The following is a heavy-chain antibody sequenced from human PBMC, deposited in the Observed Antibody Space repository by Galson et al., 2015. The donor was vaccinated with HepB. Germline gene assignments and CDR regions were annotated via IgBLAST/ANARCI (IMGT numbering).Heavy chain of an antibody. J-gene: IGHJ4*02. CDR2: ISGSGGST. CDR3: AKQHRIAAAGFGY. D-gene: IGHD6-13*01. V-gene: IGHV3-23*01. Sequence: SLRLSCAASGFTFSSYAMSWVRQAPGKGLEWVSAISGSGGSTYYADSVKGRFTIPRDNSKNTLYLQMNSLRAEDTAVYYCAKQHRIAAAGFGYWGQGTLVTVSS. CDR1: GFTFSSYA.